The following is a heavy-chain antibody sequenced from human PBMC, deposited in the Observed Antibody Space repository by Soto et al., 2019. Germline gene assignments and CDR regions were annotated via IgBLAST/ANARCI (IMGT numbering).Heavy chain of an antibody. Sequence: PSETLSLTCTVSGGSISSYYWSWIRQPPGKGLEWIGYIYYSGSTNYNPSLKSRVTISVDTSKNQFSLKLSSVTAADTAVYYCARQVTRLGSGSSWFDPRGQGTLVTVS. CDR2: IYYSGST. J-gene: IGHJ5*02. CDR3: ARQVTRLGSGSSWFDP. CDR1: GGSISSYY. D-gene: IGHD3-10*01. V-gene: IGHV4-59*08.